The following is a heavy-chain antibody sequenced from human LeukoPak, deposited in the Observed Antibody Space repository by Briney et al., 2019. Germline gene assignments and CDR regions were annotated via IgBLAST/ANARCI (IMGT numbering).Heavy chain of an antibody. Sequence: PGGSLRLSCAASGFTFSSYGMHWVRQAPGKGLEWVAVIWYDGSNKYYADSVKGRFTISRDNSKNTLYLQMNSLRAEDTAVYYCARGGLQLWLPRAFDYWGQGTLVTVSS. D-gene: IGHD5-18*01. CDR2: IWYDGSNK. CDR3: ARGGLQLWLPRAFDY. J-gene: IGHJ4*02. V-gene: IGHV3-33*01. CDR1: GFTFSSYG.